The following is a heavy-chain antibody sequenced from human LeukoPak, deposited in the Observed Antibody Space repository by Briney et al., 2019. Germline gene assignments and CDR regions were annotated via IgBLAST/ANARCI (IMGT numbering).Heavy chain of an antibody. CDR3: ARGITMIVVYDY. J-gene: IGHJ4*02. CDR2: IYYSGST. D-gene: IGHD3-22*01. Sequence: PSETLSLTCTVSGGSISSSSYYWGWIRQPPGKGLEWIGSIYYSGSTYYNPSLKSRVTISVDTSKNQFSLKLSSVTAADTAVYYCARGITMIVVYDYWGQGTLVTVSS. V-gene: IGHV4-39*07. CDR1: GGSISSSSYY.